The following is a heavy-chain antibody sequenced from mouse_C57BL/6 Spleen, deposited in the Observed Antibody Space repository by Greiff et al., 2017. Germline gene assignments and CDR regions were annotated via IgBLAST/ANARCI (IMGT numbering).Heavy chain of an antibody. Sequence: VQLQQPGPELVKPGASVKISCKASGYSFTAYNMNWVKQSHGKSLEWIGVINPNYGTTSYNQKFKGKATLTVDQSSSTAYMQLNSLTSEDSAVSYCARERTAVVAYYFDYWGQGTTLTVSS. CDR2: INPNYGTT. CDR1: GYSFTAYN. D-gene: IGHD1-1*01. J-gene: IGHJ2*01. V-gene: IGHV1-39*01. CDR3: ARERTAVVAYYFDY.